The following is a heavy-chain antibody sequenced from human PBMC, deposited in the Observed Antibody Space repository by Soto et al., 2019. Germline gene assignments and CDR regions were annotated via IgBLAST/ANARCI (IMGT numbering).Heavy chain of an antibody. D-gene: IGHD5-12*01. CDR2: ISGSGGST. CDR3: AKDRIVATRSFDY. V-gene: IGHV3-23*01. CDR1: GFTFSSYA. J-gene: IGHJ4*02. Sequence: LRLSCAASGFTFSSYAMSWVRQAPGKGLEWVSAISGSGGSTYYADSVKGRFTISRDNSKNTLYLQMNSLRAEDTAVYYCAKDRIVATRSFDYWGQGTLVTVSS.